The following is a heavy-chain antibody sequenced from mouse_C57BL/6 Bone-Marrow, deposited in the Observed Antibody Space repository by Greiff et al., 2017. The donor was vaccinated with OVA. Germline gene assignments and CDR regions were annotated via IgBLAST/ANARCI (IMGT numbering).Heavy chain of an antibody. CDR1: GFTFSDYG. Sequence: EVMLVESGGGLVKPGGSLKLSCAASGFTFSDYGMHWVRQAPEKGLEWVAYISSGNSTIYYADTVKGRFTISRDNYKNTLFLQMTSLRSEDTAMYYCAREPLMDYWGQGTSVTVSS. V-gene: IGHV5-17*01. J-gene: IGHJ4*01. D-gene: IGHD6-1*01. CDR3: AREPLMDY. CDR2: ISSGNSTI.